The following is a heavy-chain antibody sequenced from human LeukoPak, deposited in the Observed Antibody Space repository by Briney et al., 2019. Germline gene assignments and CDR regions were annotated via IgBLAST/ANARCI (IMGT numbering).Heavy chain of an antibody. J-gene: IGHJ4*02. D-gene: IGHD3-22*01. V-gene: IGHV3-74*01. CDR3: ARDPGQYYYDSSGLGFDY. CDR2: INSDGSST. CDR1: GFTFSSYW. Sequence: GGSLRLSCAASGFTFSSYWMHWVRQAPGKGLVWVSRINSDGSSTSYADSVKGRFTISRDNAKNTLYLQMNSLRAEDTAVYYCARDPGQYYYDSSGLGFDYWGQGTLVTVSS.